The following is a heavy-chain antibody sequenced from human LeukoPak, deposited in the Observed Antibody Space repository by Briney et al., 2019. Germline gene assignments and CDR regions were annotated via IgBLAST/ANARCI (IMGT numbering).Heavy chain of an antibody. CDR2: ISDTGNT. D-gene: IGHD3-10*01. CDR3: AKESLLLRGPLLIYYFDF. CDR1: GFTLSSYA. Sequence: GGSLRLSCAASGFTLSSYAMSWVRQAPGKGLEWVSAISDTGNTYHADSVKGRFTISRDNSKNTLYLQMNSLRAEDTAIYYCAKESLLLRGPLLIYYFDFWGQGTLVTVSS. J-gene: IGHJ4*02. V-gene: IGHV3-23*01.